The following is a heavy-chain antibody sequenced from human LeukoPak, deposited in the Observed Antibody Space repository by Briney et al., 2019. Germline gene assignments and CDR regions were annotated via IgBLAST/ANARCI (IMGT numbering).Heavy chain of an antibody. CDR3: ARSHGSGSYYNLNDY. Sequence: SETLSLTCTVSGGSISSYYWSWIRQPPGKGLEWIGYIYYSGTTSYNPYLKSRVTISVDTSKNQFSMKLRSVTAADTAVYYCARSHGSGSYYNLNDYWGQGTLVTVSS. CDR1: GGSISSYY. J-gene: IGHJ4*02. CDR2: IYYSGTT. D-gene: IGHD3-10*01. V-gene: IGHV4-59*01.